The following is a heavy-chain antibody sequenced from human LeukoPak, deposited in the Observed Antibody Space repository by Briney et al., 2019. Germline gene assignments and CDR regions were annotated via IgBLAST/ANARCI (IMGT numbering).Heavy chain of an antibody. CDR1: GGSISSGSYY. Sequence: SQTLSLTCTVSGGSISSGSYYWSWIRQPAGKGLEWIVRIYTSGSTNYNPSLKSRVTISVDTSKNQFSLKLSSVTAADTAVYYCASLRAAAGTVFVGAFDIWGQGTMVTVSS. D-gene: IGHD6-13*01. J-gene: IGHJ3*02. CDR3: ASLRAAAGTVFVGAFDI. CDR2: IYTSGST. V-gene: IGHV4-61*02.